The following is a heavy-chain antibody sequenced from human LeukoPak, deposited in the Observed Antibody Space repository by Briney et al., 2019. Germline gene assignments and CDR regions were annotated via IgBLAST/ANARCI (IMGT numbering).Heavy chain of an antibody. D-gene: IGHD6-13*01. V-gene: IGHV1-69*05. J-gene: IGHJ6*02. CDR1: GYTFSSYA. CDR2: IIPIFGTA. Sequence: ASVKVSCKASGYTFSSYAISWVRQAPGQGLEWMGGIIPIFGTASYAQKFQGRVTITTDESTSTAYMELSSLRSEDTAVYYCARIPAAGHNYYYYGMDVWGQGTTVTVSS. CDR3: ARIPAAGHNYYYYGMDV.